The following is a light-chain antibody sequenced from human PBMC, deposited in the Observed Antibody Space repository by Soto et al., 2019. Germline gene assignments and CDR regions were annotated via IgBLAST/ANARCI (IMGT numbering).Light chain of an antibody. CDR3: QQYGGSRWT. CDR1: QSVSSTY. V-gene: IGKV3-20*01. J-gene: IGKJ1*01. CDR2: GAS. Sequence: EIVLTQSPGTLSLSPGERAPLSCRASQSVSSTYLAWYQQKPGQAPRLLIYGASNRATGIPDRFSGSGSGTDFTLTISRLEPEDFAVYYCQQYGGSRWTFGQGTRVDI.